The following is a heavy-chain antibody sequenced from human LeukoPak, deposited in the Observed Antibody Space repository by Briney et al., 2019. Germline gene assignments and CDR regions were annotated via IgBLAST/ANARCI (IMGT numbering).Heavy chain of an antibody. CDR3: ARGLRVAAAATLRGYYYYYMDV. D-gene: IGHD6-13*01. CDR2: IIPIFGTA. CDR1: GYTFTGYY. Sequence: SVKVSCKASGYTFTGYYMHWVRQAPGQGLEWMGGIIPIFGTANYAQKFQGRVTITADKSTSTAYMELSSLRSEDTAVYYCARGLRVAAAATLRGYYYYYMDVWGKGTTVTVSS. J-gene: IGHJ6*03. V-gene: IGHV1-69*06.